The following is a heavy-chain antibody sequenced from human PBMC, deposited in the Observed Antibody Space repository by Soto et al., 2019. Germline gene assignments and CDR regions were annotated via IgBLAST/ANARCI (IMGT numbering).Heavy chain of an antibody. D-gene: IGHD3-22*01. J-gene: IGHJ4*02. CDR3: ARDPGYYYDSSGYYCYFDY. V-gene: IGHV3-21*03. CDR2: ISSSSSYI. Sequence: GGSLRLSCAASGFTFSSYSMNWVRQAPGKGLEWVSSISSSSSYIYYADSVKGRFTISRDNAKNSLYLQMNSLRAEDTAVYYCARDPGYYYDSSGYYCYFDYWGQGTLVTVSS. CDR1: GFTFSSYS.